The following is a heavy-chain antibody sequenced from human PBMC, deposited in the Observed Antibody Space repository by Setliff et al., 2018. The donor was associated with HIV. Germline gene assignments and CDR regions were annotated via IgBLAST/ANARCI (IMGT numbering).Heavy chain of an antibody. CDR2: IYHSGNT. CDR3: ARGEACGGGCHYAFEL. D-gene: IGHD2-21*02. J-gene: IGHJ3*01. CDR1: GDSISSDFC. Sequence: SETLSLTCTVSGDSISSDFCWGWIRQPPGKGLEWIASIYHSGNTYYMPSLQSRVTISVDMSKNQFSLKLNSVTAADTAVYYCARGEACGGGCHYAFELWGRGTMVTVSS. V-gene: IGHV4-38-2*02.